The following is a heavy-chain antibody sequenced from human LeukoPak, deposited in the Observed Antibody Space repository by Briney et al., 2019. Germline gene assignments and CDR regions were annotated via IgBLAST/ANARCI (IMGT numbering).Heavy chain of an antibody. Sequence: GGSLRLSCAASGFTVSSNYMSWVRQAPGKGLEWVSVIYSGGSTYYADSVKGRFTISRDNSKNTLYPQMNSLRAEDTAVYYCARDREAYCGGDCYSAWGQGTLVTVSS. CDR2: IYSGGST. CDR1: GFTVSSNY. D-gene: IGHD2-21*02. V-gene: IGHV3-53*01. J-gene: IGHJ5*02. CDR3: ARDREAYCGGDCYSA.